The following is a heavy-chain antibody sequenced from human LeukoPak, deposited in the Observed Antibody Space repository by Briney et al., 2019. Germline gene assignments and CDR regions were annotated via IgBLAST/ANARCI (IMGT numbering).Heavy chain of an antibody. CDR1: GGSISSSSYY. Sequence: SETLSLTCTGSGGSISSSSYYWGWIRQPPGKGLEWIGSIYYSGSTYYNPSLKSRVTISVDTPKNQFSLKLSSVTAADTAVYYCARDLKEQQPLPGAFDIWGQGTMVTVSS. CDR3: ARDLKEQQPLPGAFDI. D-gene: IGHD6-13*01. CDR2: IYYSGST. V-gene: IGHV4-39*07. J-gene: IGHJ3*02.